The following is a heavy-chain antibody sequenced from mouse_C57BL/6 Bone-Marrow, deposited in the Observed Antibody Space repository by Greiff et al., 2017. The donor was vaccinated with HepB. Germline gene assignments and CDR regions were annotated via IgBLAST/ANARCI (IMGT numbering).Heavy chain of an antibody. V-gene: IGHV14-4*01. CDR2: IDPENGDT. Sequence: EVQLQQSGAELVRPGASVKLSCTASGFNIKDDYMHWVKQRPEQGLEWIGWIDPENGDTEYASKFQGKATITADTSSNTASLQLSSLTSEDTAVYYCTTGSYFDYWGQGTTLTVSS. D-gene: IGHD1-1*02. J-gene: IGHJ2*01. CDR3: TTGSYFDY. CDR1: GFNIKDDY.